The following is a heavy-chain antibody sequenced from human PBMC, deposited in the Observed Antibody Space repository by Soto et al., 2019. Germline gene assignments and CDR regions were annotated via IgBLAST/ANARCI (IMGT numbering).Heavy chain of an antibody. D-gene: IGHD3-22*01. J-gene: IGHJ4*02. V-gene: IGHV4-4*02. Sequence: QVQLQESGPGLVKPSGTLSLTCAVSGDSMRSNNWWSWVRQPPGKGLEWIGEIYHSGTTNYNPSLKSRVTISVYKSKNQFSLRLNSVTAADTAFYYCARGGYDSSGYYFRLDYWGQGTLVTVSS. CDR1: GDSMRSNNW. CDR2: IYHSGTT. CDR3: ARGGYDSSGYYFRLDY.